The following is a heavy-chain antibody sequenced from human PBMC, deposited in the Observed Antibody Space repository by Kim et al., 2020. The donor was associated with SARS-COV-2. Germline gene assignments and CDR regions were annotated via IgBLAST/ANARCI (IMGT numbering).Heavy chain of an antibody. CDR1: GFTFSSSA. CDR2: ISSNGGST. J-gene: IGHJ3*02. V-gene: IGHV3-64D*06. Sequence: GGSLRLSCSASGFTFSSSAMHWVRQAPGKGLEYVSAISSNGGSTYYADSVKGRFIISRDNSKNTLYLQMSSLRAEDTAVYYCVKPPRDSTWSFHIWGQGTMVTVSS. D-gene: IGHD6-13*01. CDR3: VKPPRDSTWSFHI.